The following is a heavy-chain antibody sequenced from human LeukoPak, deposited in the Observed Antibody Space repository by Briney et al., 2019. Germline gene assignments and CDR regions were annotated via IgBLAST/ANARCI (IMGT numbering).Heavy chain of an antibody. CDR2: IYHSGST. Sequence: PSETLSLTCTVSGYSISSGYYWGWVRQPPGKGLEWIGSIYHSGSTYYNPSLKSRVTISVDTSKNQFSLQLISVTAADTAVYYCARGLGGNAIYYFDYWGQGTLVTVSS. D-gene: IGHD3-16*01. V-gene: IGHV4-38-2*02. CDR1: GYSISSGYY. CDR3: ARGLGGNAIYYFDY. J-gene: IGHJ4*02.